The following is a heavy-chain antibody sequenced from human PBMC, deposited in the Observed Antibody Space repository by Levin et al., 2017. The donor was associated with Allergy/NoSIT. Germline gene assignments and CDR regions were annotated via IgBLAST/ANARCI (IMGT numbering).Heavy chain of an antibody. D-gene: IGHD1-26*01. Sequence: QAGGSLRLSCAASGFTFSSYAMSWVRQAPGKGLEWVSAISGSGGSTYYADSVKGRFTISRDNSKNTLYLQMNSLRAEDTAVYYCANRYGSLVGATLYYGMDVWGQGTTVTVSS. V-gene: IGHV3-23*01. CDR2: ISGSGGST. CDR1: GFTFSSYA. J-gene: IGHJ6*02. CDR3: ANRYGSLVGATLYYGMDV.